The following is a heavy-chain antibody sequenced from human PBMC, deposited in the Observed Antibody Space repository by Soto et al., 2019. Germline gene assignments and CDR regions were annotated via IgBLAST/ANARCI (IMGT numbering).Heavy chain of an antibody. CDR3: AREGHGANSDY. CDR2: ISGSSTTI. J-gene: IGHJ4*02. V-gene: IGHV3-48*01. D-gene: IGHD4-17*01. Sequence: EVQLVESGGGLVQPGGSLRLSCAASGFTFSGYRLNWVRQAPGKGLEWVSYISGSSTTIYHADSVKGRFTVSRDNAKNALYLQMTSLGAEDTAVYYCAREGHGANSDYLSQETLVTVSS. CDR1: GFTFSGYR.